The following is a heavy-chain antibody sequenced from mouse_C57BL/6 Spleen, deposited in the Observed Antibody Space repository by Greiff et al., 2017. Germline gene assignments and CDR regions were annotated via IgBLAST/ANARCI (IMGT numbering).Heavy chain of an antibody. CDR1: GYTFTSYW. CDR3: GRGDYDGRSMDY. V-gene: IGHV1-64*01. CDR2: IHPNSGST. Sequence: QVQLQQPGAELVKPGASVKLSCKASGYTFTSYWMHWVKQRPGQGLEWIGMIHPNSGSTNYNEKFKSKATLTVDKSSSTAYMQLSSLTSEDSAAYYYGRGDYDGRSMDYWGQGTTLTVSS. J-gene: IGHJ2*01. D-gene: IGHD2-4*01.